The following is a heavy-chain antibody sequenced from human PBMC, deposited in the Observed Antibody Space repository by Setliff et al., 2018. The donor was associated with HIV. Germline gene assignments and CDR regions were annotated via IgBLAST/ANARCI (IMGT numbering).Heavy chain of an antibody. J-gene: IGHJ4*02. V-gene: IGHV3-15*07. D-gene: IGHD2-21*02. CDR2: IKNKAAGETT. CDR1: GFSLNIAW. CDR3: ATDNCGGDCYLNY. Sequence: GSLRLSCAASGFSLNIAWMNWVRQAPGKGLEWIGRIKNKAAGETTEYDAPVKDRFIISRKDSKNMLYLKINSLKNEDAALYYCATDNCGGDCYLNYWGLGTLVTVSS.